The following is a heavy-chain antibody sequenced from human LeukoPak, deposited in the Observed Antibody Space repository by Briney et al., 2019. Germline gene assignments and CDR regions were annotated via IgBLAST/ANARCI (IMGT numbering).Heavy chain of an antibody. Sequence: PGGSLRLSCAASGFTFSSYAMHWVRQAPGKGLEWVAVISYDGSNKYYADSVKGRFTISRDNSKNTLYLQMNSLRAEDTAVYYCARDRDTTALHIFDCWGQGTLVTVSP. J-gene: IGHJ4*02. CDR2: ISYDGSNK. V-gene: IGHV3-30-3*01. CDR3: ARDRDTTALHIFDC. D-gene: IGHD5-18*01. CDR1: GFTFSSYA.